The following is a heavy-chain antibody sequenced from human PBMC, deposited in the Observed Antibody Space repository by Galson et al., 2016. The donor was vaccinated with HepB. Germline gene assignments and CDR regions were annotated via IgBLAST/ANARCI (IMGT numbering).Heavy chain of an antibody. V-gene: IGHV3-23*01. D-gene: IGHD4-11*01. CDR2: ISGSGGST. CDR3: AKEGVAYSNYVYGMDV. Sequence: SLRLSCAASGSTFTTYAMSWVRQAPGKGLEWVSSISGSGGSTYDADAVKGRFTIARDNSKNTPDLQMNRLRAEDTAVYYCAKEGVAYSNYVYGMDVWGQGTTVTVSS. CDR1: GSTFTTYA. J-gene: IGHJ6*02.